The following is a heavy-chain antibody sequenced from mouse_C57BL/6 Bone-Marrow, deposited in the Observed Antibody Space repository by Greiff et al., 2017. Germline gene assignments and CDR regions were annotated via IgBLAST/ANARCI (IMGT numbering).Heavy chain of an antibody. Sequence: SGAELARPGASVKMSCKASGYTFTSYTMHWVKQRPGQGLEWIGYINPSSGYTKYNQKFKDKATLTADKSSSTAYMQLSSLTSEDSAVYYCARSRQIAYYYGSDYYAMDYWGQGTSVTVSA. V-gene: IGHV1-4*01. CDR2: INPSSGYT. CDR3: ARSRQIAYYYGSDYYAMDY. CDR1: GYTFTSYT. D-gene: IGHD1-1*01. J-gene: IGHJ4*01.